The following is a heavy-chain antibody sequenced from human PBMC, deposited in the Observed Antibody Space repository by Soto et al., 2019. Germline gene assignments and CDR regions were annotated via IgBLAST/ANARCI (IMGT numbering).Heavy chain of an antibody. CDR1: GGSFSGYY. CDR3: ARATIGPIFDY. CDR2: INHSGST. V-gene: IGHV4-34*01. D-gene: IGHD5-12*01. Sequence: TLSLTCAVYGGSFSGYYWSWIRQPPGKGLEWIGEINHSGSTSYNPSLKSRVTISVDTSKNQFSLKLGSVTAADTAVYYCARATIGPIFDYWGQGTLVTVSS. J-gene: IGHJ4*02.